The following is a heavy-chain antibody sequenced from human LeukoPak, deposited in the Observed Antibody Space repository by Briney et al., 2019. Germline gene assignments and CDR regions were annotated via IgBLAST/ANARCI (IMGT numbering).Heavy chain of an antibody. CDR3: ARGFRYYGSGIDY. J-gene: IGHJ4*02. CDR1: GFTFSEYS. D-gene: IGHD3-10*01. CDR2: ISTNGGST. Sequence: GGSLRLSCAASGFTFSEYSMHWVRQAPGKGLEYVSAISTNGGSTYYADSVKGRFTISRDDPKNTLDLQMGSLRPEDMAVYYCARGFRYYGSGIDYWGQGTLVTVSS. V-gene: IGHV3-64*02.